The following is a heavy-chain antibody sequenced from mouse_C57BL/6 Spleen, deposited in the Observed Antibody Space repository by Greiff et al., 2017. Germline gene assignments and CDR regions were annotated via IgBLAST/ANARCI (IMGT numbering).Heavy chain of an antibody. CDR2: IYPSDSET. CDR3: ARRVLTGAY. D-gene: IGHD4-1*01. CDR1: GYTFTSYW. V-gene: IGHV1-61*01. Sequence: QVQLQQPGAELVRPGSSVKLSCKASGYTFTSYWMDWVKQRPGQGLEWIGNIYPSDSETHYNQKFKDKATLTVDKSSSTAYMQLSSLTSEDSAVYYCARRVLTGAYWGQGTTLTVSS. J-gene: IGHJ2*01.